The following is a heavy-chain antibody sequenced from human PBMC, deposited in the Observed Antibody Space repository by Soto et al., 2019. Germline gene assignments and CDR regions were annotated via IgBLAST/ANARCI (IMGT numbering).Heavy chain of an antibody. CDR2: ISGSGANT. J-gene: IGHJ4*02. V-gene: IGHV3-23*01. CDR1: GFSFSSYA. D-gene: IGHD3-10*01. Sequence: PGGSLRLSCAASGFSFSSYAMSWVRQAPGKGLEWVSSISGSGANTYYVDSVKGRFTVSRDNSKNTLYLQMSSLRGVDTAVYKCAKAAAYHGSASYFPFDDWGLGTRVTVSS. CDR3: AKAAAYHGSASYFPFDD.